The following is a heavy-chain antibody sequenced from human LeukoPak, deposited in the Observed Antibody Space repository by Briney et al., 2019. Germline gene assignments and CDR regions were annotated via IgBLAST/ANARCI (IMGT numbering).Heavy chain of an antibody. D-gene: IGHD3-10*01. J-gene: IGHJ3*02. CDR2: IYPGDSDT. V-gene: IGHV5-51*01. CDR1: GYSFTSYW. CDR3: ARDGYYGSGTITAAFDI. Sequence: GESLKISCKGSGYSFTSYWIGWGRQMPGKGLEWMGIIYPGDSDTRYSPSFQGQVTISADKSISTAYLQWSSLKASDTAMYYCARDGYYGSGTITAAFDIWGQGTMVTVSS.